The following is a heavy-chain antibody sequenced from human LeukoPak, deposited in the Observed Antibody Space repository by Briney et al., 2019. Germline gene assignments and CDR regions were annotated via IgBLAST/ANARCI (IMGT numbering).Heavy chain of an antibody. D-gene: IGHD3-16*01. Sequence: SGGSLRLSCAASGFTFSSYWMHWVRQAPGKGLVWVSRINSDGSSTSYADSVKGRFTISRDNSKNTLYLQMNSLRAEDTAVYYCARDDHWGYAFDIWGQGTMVTVSS. CDR3: ARDDHWGYAFDI. V-gene: IGHV3-74*01. CDR1: GFTFSSYW. CDR2: INSDGSST. J-gene: IGHJ3*02.